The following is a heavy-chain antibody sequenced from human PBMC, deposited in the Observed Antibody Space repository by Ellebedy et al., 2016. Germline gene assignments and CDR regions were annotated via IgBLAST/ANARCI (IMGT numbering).Heavy chain of an antibody. J-gene: IGHJ4*02. CDR2: ISSGGGIE. Sequence: GESLKISCAASGFTFSSYVIHWVRQAPGKGLEWVAVISSGGGIEIYSDSVKGRFTISRDTSTNTLYLQMNGLRVEDTAVYYCVSTAGPTEGRDHWGQGALVTVSS. D-gene: IGHD4-17*01. V-gene: IGHV3-30*07. CDR3: VSTAGPTEGRDH. CDR1: GFTFSSYV.